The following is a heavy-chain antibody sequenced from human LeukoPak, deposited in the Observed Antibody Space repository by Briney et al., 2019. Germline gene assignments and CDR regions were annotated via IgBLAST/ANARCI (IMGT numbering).Heavy chain of an antibody. CDR2: ISAYNGNT. Sequence: ASVKVSYKASGYTFTSYGISWVRQAPGQGLEWMGWISAYNGNTNYAQKLQGRVTMTTDTSTSTAYMELRSLRSDDTAVYYCARLNYYDSSGYPDIDYWGQGTLVTVSS. J-gene: IGHJ4*02. CDR3: ARLNYYDSSGYPDIDY. D-gene: IGHD3-22*01. CDR1: GYTFTSYG. V-gene: IGHV1-18*01.